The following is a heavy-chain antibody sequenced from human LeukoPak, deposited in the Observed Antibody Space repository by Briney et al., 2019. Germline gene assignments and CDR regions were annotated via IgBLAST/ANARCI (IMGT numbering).Heavy chain of an antibody. V-gene: IGHV4-59*01. Sequence: SETLSLTCTVSGGSISSYYWSWIRQPPGKGLEWIGYIYYSGSTNYNPSLKSRVTISVDTSKNQFSLKLSSVTAADTAVYYCASWYYYDSSGYYWEYFQHWGRGTLVTVSS. J-gene: IGHJ1*01. D-gene: IGHD3-22*01. CDR1: GGSISSYY. CDR2: IYYSGST. CDR3: ASWYYYDSSGYYWEYFQH.